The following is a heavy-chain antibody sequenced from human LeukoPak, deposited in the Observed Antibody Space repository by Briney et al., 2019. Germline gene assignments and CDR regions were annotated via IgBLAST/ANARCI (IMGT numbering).Heavy chain of an antibody. J-gene: IGHJ4*02. CDR2: IRSKTYGGTT. Sequence: PGGSLRLSCTASGFTFGDYAMNWVRQTPGKGLEWVGFIRSKTYGGTTEYAASVKGRFTISRDDSKSIAYLQMNSLKTEDTAVFYCTTYSSSWLYWGQGTLVTVSS. V-gene: IGHV3-49*04. D-gene: IGHD6-13*01. CDR3: TTYSSSWLY. CDR1: GFTFGDYA.